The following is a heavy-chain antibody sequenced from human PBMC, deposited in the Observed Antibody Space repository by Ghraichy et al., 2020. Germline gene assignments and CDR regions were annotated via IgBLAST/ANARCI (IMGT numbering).Heavy chain of an antibody. V-gene: IGHV4-59*01. Sequence: SETLSLTCTVSGGSISSYYWSWIRQPPGKGLEWIGYIYYSGSTNYNPSLKSRVTISVDTSKNQFSLKLSSVTAADTAVYYCARDVEHYDTDAFDIWGQGTMVTVSS. CDR1: GGSISSYY. CDR2: IYYSGST. J-gene: IGHJ3*02. D-gene: IGHD3-22*01. CDR3: ARDVEHYDTDAFDI.